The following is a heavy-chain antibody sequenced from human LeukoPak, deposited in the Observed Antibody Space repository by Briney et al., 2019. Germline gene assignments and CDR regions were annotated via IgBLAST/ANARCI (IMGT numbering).Heavy chain of an antibody. J-gene: IGHJ4*02. Sequence: LAGGSLRLSCAASGFTFSSYGMHWVRQAPGKGLEWVAFIRYDGSNKYYADSVKGRFTISRDNSKNTLYLQMHSLRAEDTAVYYCAKVFTMVRGVIHGDYWGQGTLVTVSS. CDR1: GFTFSSYG. V-gene: IGHV3-30*02. CDR3: AKVFTMVRGVIHGDY. CDR2: IRYDGSNK. D-gene: IGHD3-10*01.